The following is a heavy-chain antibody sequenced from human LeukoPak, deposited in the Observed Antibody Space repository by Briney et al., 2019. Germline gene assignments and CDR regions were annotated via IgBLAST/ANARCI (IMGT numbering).Heavy chain of an antibody. V-gene: IGHV3-7*01. J-gene: IGHJ4*02. CDR1: GFTFSSYW. Sequence: GGSLRLSCAASGFTFSSYWISWVRQAPGKGLEWVANIKQDGSEKYYVDSVKGRFTISRDNAKNSLYLQMNSLRAEDTAVYYCARDNYYYGSGSSDYWGQGTLVTVSS. CDR3: ARDNYYYGSGSSDY. D-gene: IGHD3-10*01. CDR2: IKQDGSEK.